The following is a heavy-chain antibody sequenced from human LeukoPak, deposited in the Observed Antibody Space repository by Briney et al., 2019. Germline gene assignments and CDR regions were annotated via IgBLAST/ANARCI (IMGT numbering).Heavy chain of an antibody. CDR3: ARGDCSSTSCFTNWFDP. Sequence: SSETLSLTCTVSGGSISSSSYYWGWIRQPPGKGLEWIGSIYYSGSTYYNPSLKSRVTISVDTSKNQFSLKLSSVTAADTAVYYCARGDCSSTSCFTNWFDPWGQGTLVSVSS. CDR1: GGSISSSSYY. CDR2: IYYSGST. V-gene: IGHV4-39*07. J-gene: IGHJ5*02. D-gene: IGHD2-2*02.